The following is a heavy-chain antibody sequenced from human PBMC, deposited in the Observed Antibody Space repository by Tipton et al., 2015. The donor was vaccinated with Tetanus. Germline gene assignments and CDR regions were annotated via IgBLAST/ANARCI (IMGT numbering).Heavy chain of an antibody. CDR2: MYYSGTT. CDR3: ARGLPQEPFYFDY. J-gene: IGHJ4*02. CDR1: GGSISSGGYS. V-gene: IGHV4-30-2*01. Sequence: TLSLTCAVSGGSISSGGYSWTWIRQPPGKGLQWIGYMYYSGTTHYNPSLKSRVTISIDRSKNQLSLKLTSVTAADTAVYYCARGLPQEPFYFDYWGQGKQVSVSS. D-gene: IGHD1-26*01.